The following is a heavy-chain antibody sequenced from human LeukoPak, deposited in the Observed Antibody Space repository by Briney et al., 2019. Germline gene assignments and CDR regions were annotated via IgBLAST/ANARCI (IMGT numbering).Heavy chain of an antibody. CDR2: IIPIFGTA. Sequence: SVKVSCKASARTFSSYAISWVRQAPGQGLEWMGGIIPIFGTANYAQKFQGRVTITADESTSTAYMELSSLRSEDTAVYYCARGPRYCSGGSCYSVAFDIWGQGTMVTVSS. J-gene: IGHJ3*02. CDR3: ARGPRYCSGGSCYSVAFDI. D-gene: IGHD2-15*01. CDR1: ARTFSSYA. V-gene: IGHV1-69*01.